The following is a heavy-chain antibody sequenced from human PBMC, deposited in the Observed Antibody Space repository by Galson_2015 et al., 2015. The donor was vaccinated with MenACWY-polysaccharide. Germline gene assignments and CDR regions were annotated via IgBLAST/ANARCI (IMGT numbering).Heavy chain of an antibody. CDR3: ASRTRFRTGSGPEDF. J-gene: IGHJ4*02. D-gene: IGHD1-14*01. Sequence: SLRLSCAGSGFTFSTYSMIWVRQAPGKGLEWVSAISGSSSYIYYADSVKGRFTISRDNAKNSLYLQMNSLGAEDTAVYYCASRTRFRTGSGPEDFWGQGTLV. CDR2: ISGSSSYI. CDR1: GFTFSTYS. V-gene: IGHV3-21*01.